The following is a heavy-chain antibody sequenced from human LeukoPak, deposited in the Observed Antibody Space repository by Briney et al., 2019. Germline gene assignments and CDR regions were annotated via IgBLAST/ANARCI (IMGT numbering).Heavy chain of an antibody. D-gene: IGHD5-18*01. Sequence: PGGTLRLSCAASGFTFSSYAMHWVRQAPGKGLEWVAVISYDGSNKYYADSVKGRFTISRDNSKNTLYLQMNSLRAEDTAVYYCARTGGGIQLWNEDYRGQGTLVTVSS. J-gene: IGHJ4*02. CDR3: ARTGGGIQLWNEDY. V-gene: IGHV3-30*04. CDR2: ISYDGSNK. CDR1: GFTFSSYA.